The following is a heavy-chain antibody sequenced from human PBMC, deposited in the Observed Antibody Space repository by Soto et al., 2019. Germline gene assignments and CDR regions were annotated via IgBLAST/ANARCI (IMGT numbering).Heavy chain of an antibody. CDR3: AKDNVINYYGSGSYYISSGAGEVDYFDY. D-gene: IGHD3-10*01. Sequence: EVQLLESGGGLVQPGGSLRLSCAASGFTFSSYAMRWVRQAPGKGLEWVSAISGSGGSTYYADSVKGRFTISRDNSKNALYLQMNSLRAEDTAVYYCAKDNVINYYGSGSYYISSGAGEVDYFDYWGQGTLVTVSS. V-gene: IGHV3-23*01. CDR1: GFTFSSYA. CDR2: ISGSGGST. J-gene: IGHJ4*02.